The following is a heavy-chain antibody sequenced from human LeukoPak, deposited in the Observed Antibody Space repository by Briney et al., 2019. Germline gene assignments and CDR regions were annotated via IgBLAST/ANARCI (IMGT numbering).Heavy chain of an antibody. V-gene: IGHV3-21*01. D-gene: IGHD6-6*01. CDR3: ARLISSSEGWFDP. J-gene: IGHJ5*02. CDR1: GFTFSSYS. Sequence: GGSLRLSCAASGFTFSSYSMNWVRQAPGKGLEWVSSISSSSSYIYYADSVEGRFTISRDNAKNSLYLQMNSLRAEDTAVYYCARLISSSEGWFDPWGQGTLVTVSS. CDR2: ISSSSSYI.